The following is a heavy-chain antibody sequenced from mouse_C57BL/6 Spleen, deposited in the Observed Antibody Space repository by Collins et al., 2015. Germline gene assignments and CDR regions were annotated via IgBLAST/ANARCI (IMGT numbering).Heavy chain of an antibody. Sequence: MHWVKQRTEQGLEWIGRIDPEDGETKYAPKFQGKATITADTSSNTAYLQLSSLTSEDTAVYYCARGRDYGNYAMDYWGQGTSVTVSS. CDR2: IDPEDGET. V-gene: IGHV14-2*01. D-gene: IGHD2-4*01. CDR3: ARGRDYGNYAMDY. J-gene: IGHJ4*01.